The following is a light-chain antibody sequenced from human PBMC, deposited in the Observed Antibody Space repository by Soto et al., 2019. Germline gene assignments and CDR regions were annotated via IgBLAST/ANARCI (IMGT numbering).Light chain of an antibody. V-gene: IGKV3D-20*02. CDR2: GAS. CDR3: QQRSSWPPLIT. Sequence: QSPGTLFLSPGERAILSCRASLTISSNYLAWYQQKPGQAPRLLIYGASGRAAGIPDRFSGRGSGTDFTLTISRLEPEDFTVYYCQQRSSWPPLITFGQGTRREIK. CDR1: LTISSNY. J-gene: IGKJ5*01.